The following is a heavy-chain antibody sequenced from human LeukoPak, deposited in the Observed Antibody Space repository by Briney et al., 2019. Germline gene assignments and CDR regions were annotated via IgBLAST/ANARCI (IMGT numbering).Heavy chain of an antibody. CDR2: ISAYNGNT. CDR1: GYTFSSYG. V-gene: IGHV1-18*01. CDR3: ARDAKKYYYDSSGYYY. D-gene: IGHD3-22*01. Sequence: ASEKVSCKASGYTFSSYGISWVRQAPGQGLEWMGWISAYNGNTNYAQKLQGRVTMTTDTSTSTAFMELRSLRSDDTAVYYCARDAKKYYYDSSGYYYWGQGTLATVSS. J-gene: IGHJ4*02.